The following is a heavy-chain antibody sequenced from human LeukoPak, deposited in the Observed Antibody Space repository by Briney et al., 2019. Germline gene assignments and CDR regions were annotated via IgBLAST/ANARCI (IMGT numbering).Heavy chain of an antibody. Sequence: GGSLRLSCAASGFTFSSYSMNWVRQAPGKGLEWVSSISSSSSYIYYADSVKGRFTISRDNAKNSLYLQMNSLRAKDTAVYYCARLNYYDSSGYYTWFDPWSQGTLNTVSS. D-gene: IGHD3-22*01. CDR3: ARLNYYDSSGYYTWFDP. V-gene: IGHV3-21*01. CDR2: ISSSSSYI. J-gene: IGHJ5*02. CDR1: GFTFSSYS.